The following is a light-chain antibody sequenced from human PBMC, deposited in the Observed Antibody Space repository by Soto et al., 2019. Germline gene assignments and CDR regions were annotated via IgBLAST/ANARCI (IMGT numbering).Light chain of an antibody. V-gene: IGKV3-20*01. Sequence: EIVLTQSPGTLSLSPGERATLSRRASQSVSSSSLAWYQQKPGQAPRLLIYGASSRATGIPDRFSGSGSGTDFTLTISRLEPEDFAVYYCQQYSSSPPKYTFGQGTKLEIK. CDR3: QQYSSSPPKYT. J-gene: IGKJ2*01. CDR2: GAS. CDR1: QSVSSSS.